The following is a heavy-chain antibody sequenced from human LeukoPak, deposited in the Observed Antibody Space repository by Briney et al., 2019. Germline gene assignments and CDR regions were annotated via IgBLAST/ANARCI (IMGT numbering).Heavy chain of an antibody. J-gene: IGHJ3*02. CDR3: AKDTEAHGGGGAFDI. Sequence: GGSLRLSCAASGFTFSTYNMNWLRQAPGKGLEWVSYISSGSSTIFYADSVKGRFTISRDNAKTSLYLQMNSLRAEDTAVYYCAKDTEAHGGGGAFDIWGQGTMVTVSS. V-gene: IGHV3-48*01. CDR1: GFTFSTYN. CDR2: ISSGSSTI. D-gene: IGHD4-23*01.